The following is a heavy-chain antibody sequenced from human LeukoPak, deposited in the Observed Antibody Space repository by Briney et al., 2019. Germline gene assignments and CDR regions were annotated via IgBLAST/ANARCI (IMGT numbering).Heavy chain of an antibody. Sequence: ASVKVSCKASGFTFTSYDINWVRQASGQGPEWMGWMNPNNGNTGYAQKFQGRVTMTRDTSISTAYMELRGLRSEDTAVYYCVRDAEGAAISVNYWFDPWGQGTLVTVSS. CDR3: VRDAEGAAISVNYWFDP. CDR1: GFTFTSYD. CDR2: MNPNNGNT. D-gene: IGHD2-2*02. V-gene: IGHV1-8*01. J-gene: IGHJ5*02.